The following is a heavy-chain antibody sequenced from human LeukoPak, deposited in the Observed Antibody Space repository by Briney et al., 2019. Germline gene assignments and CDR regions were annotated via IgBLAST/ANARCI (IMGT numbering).Heavy chain of an antibody. V-gene: IGHV5-51*01. J-gene: IGHJ3*02. CDR2: IYPRDSDT. CDR1: GYSFTRYW. Sequence: GESLKISCKGSGYSFTRYWIGWARQMPGKGLEWMGIIYPRDSDTRYSPSFQGQVTISADKSISTAYLQWSRLKASDTAMYYCARLDCNTSCYPRDAFDIWGQGTMVSVSS. D-gene: IGHD2-2*01. CDR3: ARLDCNTSCYPRDAFDI.